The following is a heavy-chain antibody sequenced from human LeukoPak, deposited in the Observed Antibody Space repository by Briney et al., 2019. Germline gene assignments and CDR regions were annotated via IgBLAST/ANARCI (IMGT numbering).Heavy chain of an antibody. D-gene: IGHD3-3*01. J-gene: IGHJ6*02. Sequence: GRSLRLSCAASGFTFSSYAMHWVRQAPGKGLEWVAVISYDGSNKYYADSVKGRFTISRDNSKNTLYLQMSSLRSEDTAVYYCAITENCFWSGCVYGMDVWGQGTTVTVSS. CDR1: GFTFSSYA. CDR2: ISYDGSNK. CDR3: AITENCFWSGCVYGMDV. V-gene: IGHV3-30-3*01.